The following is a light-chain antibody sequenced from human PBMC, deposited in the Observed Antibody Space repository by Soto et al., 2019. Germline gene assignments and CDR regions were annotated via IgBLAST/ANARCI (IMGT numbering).Light chain of an antibody. V-gene: IGLV2-14*03. J-gene: IGLJ1*01. Sequence: QSVLTQPASVSGSPGQSITISCTGTSSDVGAYDFFSWYQQHPNKAPKLMIYEVIYRPSGVSNRFSGAKSVNTATLTISGLQAEDEGDYYCSSYTTSSTRVFGTGTKVTVL. CDR1: SSDVGAYDF. CDR2: EVI. CDR3: SSYTTSSTRV.